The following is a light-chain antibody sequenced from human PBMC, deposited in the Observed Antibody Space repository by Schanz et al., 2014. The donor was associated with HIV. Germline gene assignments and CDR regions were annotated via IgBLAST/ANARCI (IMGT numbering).Light chain of an antibody. CDR1: NNDIGSYTY. J-gene: IGLJ3*02. V-gene: IGLV2-14*03. CDR3: SSYTSSSPWV. Sequence: QSALTQPASVSGSPGQSITVSCTGTNNDIGSYTYVAWYQQHPGKAPKVVVYGVFDRPSGVSNRFSGSKSDNTASLTISGLQAEDEADYYCSSYTSSSPWVFGGGTKLTVL. CDR2: GVF.